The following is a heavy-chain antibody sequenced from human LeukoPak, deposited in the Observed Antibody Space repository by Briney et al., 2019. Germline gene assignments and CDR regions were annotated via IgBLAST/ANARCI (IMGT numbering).Heavy chain of an antibody. CDR2: VFFGGQT. Sequence: SETLSLTCSVSGDPVWSYYWTWVRQPPEKGLEWIGYVFFGGQTNYNPSVKSRVTISLDTSRSQFSLNLTSVTAADSAVYYCARGAYADRPGYNLDSWGQGTLVFVSS. V-gene: IGHV4-59*02. D-gene: IGHD5-24*01. CDR3: ARGAYADRPGYNLDS. J-gene: IGHJ4*02. CDR1: GDPVWSYY.